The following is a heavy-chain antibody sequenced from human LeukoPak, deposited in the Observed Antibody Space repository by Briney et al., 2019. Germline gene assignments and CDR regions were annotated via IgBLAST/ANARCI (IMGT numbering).Heavy chain of an antibody. Sequence: PSETLSLTCSVAGGSIRKHFWSWIRLSPGKGLAWIGNIYYTTNPNYNPSLASRVTISIDTSKDQLSLKLNSVTAADTAVYYCARDRNYFDAWGQGTRVTVSS. V-gene: IGHV4-59*11. CDR3: ARDRNYFDA. CDR1: GGSIRKHF. J-gene: IGHJ5*02. D-gene: IGHD4-11*01. CDR2: IYYTTNP.